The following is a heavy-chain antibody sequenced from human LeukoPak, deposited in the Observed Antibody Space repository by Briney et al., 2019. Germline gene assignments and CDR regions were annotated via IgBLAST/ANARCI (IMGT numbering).Heavy chain of an antibody. V-gene: IGHV4-38-2*02. J-gene: IGHJ4*02. CDR2: TYHRGSP. CDR1: GYSITSGYN. CDR3: VRYCSSTTCYTRAVDY. Sequence: SETLSLTCTVSGYSITSGYNWAWIRQPPGKVLEGIGSTYHRGSPYYNPSPKSRVTISVDTSKNQFSLKLSSVPAADTAVYYCVRYCSSTTCYTRAVDYWGQGTLVAVSS. D-gene: IGHD2-2*02.